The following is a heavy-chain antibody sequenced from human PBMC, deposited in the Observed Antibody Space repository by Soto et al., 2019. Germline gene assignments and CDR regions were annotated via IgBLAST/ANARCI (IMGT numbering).Heavy chain of an antibody. Sequence: QITLKESGPTLVKPTQTLTLTCTFSGFSLSSIAVGVGVGWIRQPPGKALEWLALIYWDDDKRYNPSLKSRLTVTKDTSQSQVVLTMTNMDAVDTARYYCVHWNTGTYVTIFFDYWGQGTLVTVSS. D-gene: IGHD3-9*01. CDR1: GFSLSSIAVGVG. CDR2: IYWDDDK. V-gene: IGHV2-5*02. CDR3: VHWNTGTYVTIFFDY. J-gene: IGHJ4*02.